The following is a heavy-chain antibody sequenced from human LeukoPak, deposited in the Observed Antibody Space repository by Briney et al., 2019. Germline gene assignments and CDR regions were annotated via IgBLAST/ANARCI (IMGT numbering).Heavy chain of an antibody. CDR2: ISYDGSNK. V-gene: IGHV3-30-3*01. D-gene: IGHD5-24*01. CDR3: AKDRSSWLQFSVDC. CDR1: GFTFSSYA. Sequence: GGSLRLSCAASGFTFSSYAMHWVRQAPGKGLEWVAVISYDGSNKYYADSVKGRFTISRDYSKNTLYLQMNSLRAEDTAVYYCAKDRSSWLQFSVDCWGQGTLVTVSS. J-gene: IGHJ4*02.